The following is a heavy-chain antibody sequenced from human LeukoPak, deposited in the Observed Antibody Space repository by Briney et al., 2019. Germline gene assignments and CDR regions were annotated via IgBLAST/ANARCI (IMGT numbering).Heavy chain of an antibody. J-gene: IGHJ4*02. CDR2: ISYDGTKK. Sequence: GGSLRLSCAASGFAFSNYAMHWVRQAPGKGLQWVAVISYDGTKKYYADSLKGRLTISRDNSKNTLYLRMNSLRTEDTAVYYCAIGDGLGELSSSFDHWGQGTLVTVSS. CDR1: GFAFSNYA. V-gene: IGHV3-30*04. CDR3: AIGDGLGELSSSFDH. D-gene: IGHD3-16*02.